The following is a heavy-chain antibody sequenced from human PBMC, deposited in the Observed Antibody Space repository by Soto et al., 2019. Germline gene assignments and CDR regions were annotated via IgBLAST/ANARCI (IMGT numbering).Heavy chain of an antibody. Sequence: QLQLQESGPGLVKPSDTLSLTCTVSGGCISSSSYYWGWIRQPPGKGLEWIGRIYYSGSTYYNSSLKSRVTISVDTSKNQFSLKLSSVTAAATAVYYCATLWGQDWGQGTLVTISS. CDR2: IYYSGST. D-gene: IGHD3-10*01. V-gene: IGHV4-39*01. J-gene: IGHJ4*02. CDR1: GGCISSSSYY. CDR3: ATLWGQD.